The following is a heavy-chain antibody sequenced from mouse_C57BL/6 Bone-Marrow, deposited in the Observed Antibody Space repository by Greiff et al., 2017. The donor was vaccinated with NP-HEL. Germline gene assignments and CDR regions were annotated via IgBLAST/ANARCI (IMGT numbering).Heavy chain of an antibody. Sequence: VQLQQSGAELVRPGTSVKLSCKASGYTFTSYWMHWVKQRPGQGLEWIGVIDPSDSYTNYNQKFKGKATLTVDTSSSTAYMQLSSLTSEDSAVYYCASLLLRGAYWGQGTLVTVSA. D-gene: IGHD1-1*01. CDR1: GYTFTSYW. J-gene: IGHJ3*01. V-gene: IGHV1-59*01. CDR2: IDPSDSYT. CDR3: ASLLLRGAY.